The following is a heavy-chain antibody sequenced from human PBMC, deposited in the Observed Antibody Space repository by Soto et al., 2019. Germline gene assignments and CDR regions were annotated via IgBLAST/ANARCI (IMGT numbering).Heavy chain of an antibody. CDR2: ISAAGDP. CDR1: GFTFRNYD. V-gene: IGHV3-13*05. CDR3: ARTGRDFYGVDV. Sequence: EVQLVESGGGLVQPGGSLRLSCEASGFTFRNYDMHWVRQGTGKGLEWVSGISAAGDPDYADSVEGRFTISRENAQNSFFLQLNSLGVGATGVYYSARTGRDFYGVDVWGQGTGVIVSS. D-gene: IGHD1-1*01. J-gene: IGHJ6*02.